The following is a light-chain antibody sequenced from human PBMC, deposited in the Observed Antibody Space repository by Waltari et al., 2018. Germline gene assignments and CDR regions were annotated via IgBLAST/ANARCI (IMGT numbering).Light chain of an antibody. J-gene: IGKJ2*01. V-gene: IGKV2-30*01. CDR1: QSLVYSDGNTY. CDR2: EVS. CDR3: MQGTHWPYT. Sequence: DAVMTQSPLSLPVTLGQPASISCRSSQSLVYSDGNTYLNWFRQRPGQSPRRLIYEVSKRDSEVPDRFSGSGSGTDFTLKISRVEAEDVGVYFCMQGTHWPYTFGQGTKVEI.